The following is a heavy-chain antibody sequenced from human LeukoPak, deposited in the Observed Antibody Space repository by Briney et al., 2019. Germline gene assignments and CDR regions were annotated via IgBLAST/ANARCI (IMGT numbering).Heavy chain of an antibody. CDR1: GFTFGDYA. CDR3: TISSSWYSEYFQH. V-gene: IGHV3-49*04. J-gene: IGHJ1*01. Sequence: GGSLRLSCTASGFTFGDYAMSWVRQAPGKGLEWVGFIRSKAYGGTTEYAASVKGRFTISRDDSKSIAYLQKNSLKTEDTAVYYCTISSSWYSEYFQHWGQGTLVTVSS. CDR2: IRSKAYGGTT. D-gene: IGHD6-13*01.